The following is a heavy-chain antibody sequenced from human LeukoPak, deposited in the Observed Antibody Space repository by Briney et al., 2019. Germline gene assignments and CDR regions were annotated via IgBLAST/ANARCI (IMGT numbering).Heavy chain of an antibody. D-gene: IGHD5-24*01. CDR2: INPNSGGT. CDR3: ARGRRDGYNSSDC. V-gene: IGHV1-2*04. J-gene: IGHJ4*02. Sequence: GASVKVSCKASGYTFTGYYIHWVRQAPGQGLEWMGWINPNSGGTNYAQKFRGWVTMTRDTSISTAYMELSRLTSDDTAVYYCARGRRDGYNSSDCWGQGTLVAVSS. CDR1: GYTFTGYY.